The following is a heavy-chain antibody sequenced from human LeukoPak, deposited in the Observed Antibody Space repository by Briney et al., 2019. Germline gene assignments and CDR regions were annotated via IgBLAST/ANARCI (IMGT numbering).Heavy chain of an antibody. Sequence: GESLQISCKGSGYSFTSYWIGWVRQMPGKGLEWMGIIFPGDSDTRYSPSFQGQVTISADKSISTAYLQWSSLKASDTAMYYCARQGMEGYYGMDVWGQGTTVTVSS. CDR2: IFPGDSDT. CDR1: GYSFTSYW. CDR3: ARQGMEGYYGMDV. V-gene: IGHV5-51*01. J-gene: IGHJ6*02. D-gene: IGHD3-3*01.